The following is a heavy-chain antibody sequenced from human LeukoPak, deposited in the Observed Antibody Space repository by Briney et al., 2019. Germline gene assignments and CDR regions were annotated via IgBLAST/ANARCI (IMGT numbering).Heavy chain of an antibody. J-gene: IGHJ4*02. CDR1: GFTVSTNY. CDR3: ARNVVVPGTIDYFDY. Sequence: PGGSLRLSCAASGFTVSTNYMSWVRQAPGKGLEWVSVIYSDGSTYYAGSVKSRFTISRDNSKNTLYLQMDSLRAEDTAVYYCARNVVVPGTIDYFDYWGQGTLVTISS. D-gene: IGHD2-2*01. V-gene: IGHV3-66*01. CDR2: IYSDGST.